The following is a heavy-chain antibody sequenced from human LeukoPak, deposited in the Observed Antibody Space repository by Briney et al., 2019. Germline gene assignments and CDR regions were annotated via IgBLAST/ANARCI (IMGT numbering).Heavy chain of an antibody. CDR3: ARISHTRSPLIVLMVYAIKEIDY. V-gene: IGHV4-39*07. CDR2: IYYSGST. D-gene: IGHD2-8*01. J-gene: IGHJ4*02. Sequence: PSETLSLTCTVSGGSISSSSYYWGWIRQPPGTGLEWIGSIYYSGSTYYNPSLKSRVTISVDTSKNQFSLKLSSVTAADTAVYYCARISHTRSPLIVLMVYAIKEIDYWGQGTLVTVSS. CDR1: GGSISSSSYY.